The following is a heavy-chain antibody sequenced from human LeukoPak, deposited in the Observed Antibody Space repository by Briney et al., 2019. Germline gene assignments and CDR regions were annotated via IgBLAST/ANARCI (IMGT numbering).Heavy chain of an antibody. CDR1: GFTFSTFA. CDR2: ISGSGDRI. D-gene: IGHD5-18*01. V-gene: IGHV3-23*01. CDR3: AKSGYSYGRFDY. Sequence: PGGSLRLSCAASGFTFSTFAMTWVRQGPGKGLEWVSVISGSGDRIYYADSVKGRFTISRDNSKNTLYLQMNSLRAEDTAVYYCAKSGYSYGRFDYWGQGTLVTVSS. J-gene: IGHJ4*02.